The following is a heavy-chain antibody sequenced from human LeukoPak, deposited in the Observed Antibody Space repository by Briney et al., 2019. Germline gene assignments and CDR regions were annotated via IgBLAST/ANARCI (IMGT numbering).Heavy chain of an antibody. D-gene: IGHD1-26*01. CDR2: IIYSGTT. CDR3: ARLSIAGATYWYFEL. CDR1: GGSISGSSYY. Sequence: SETLSLTCTVSGGSISGSSYYWSWVRQSPEKGLEWIGSIIYSGTTHYDPSLRSRVTISVDTSKSQFSLRLTSVTAADTAIYYCARLSIAGATYWYFELWGRGTLVTVSS. J-gene: IGHJ2*01. V-gene: IGHV4-39*01.